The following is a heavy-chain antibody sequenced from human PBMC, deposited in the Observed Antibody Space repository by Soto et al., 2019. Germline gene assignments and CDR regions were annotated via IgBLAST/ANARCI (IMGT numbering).Heavy chain of an antibody. D-gene: IGHD2-15*01. CDR3: ARRSGYCSGGRCHPFDY. Sequence: QVQLQQWGAGLLKPSETLSLTCAVYGGSFSGYYWSWIRQPPGKGLEWIGEINHSGSTNYNPSLKGRVTISVDTSKNQFSLKLSSVTAADTAVYYCARRSGYCSGGRCHPFDYWGQGTLVTVSS. CDR1: GGSFSGYY. J-gene: IGHJ4*02. V-gene: IGHV4-34*01. CDR2: INHSGST.